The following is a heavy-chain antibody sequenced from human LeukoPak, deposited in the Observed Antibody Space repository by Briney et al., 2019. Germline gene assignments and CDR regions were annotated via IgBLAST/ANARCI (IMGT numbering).Heavy chain of an antibody. Sequence: TSETLSLTCTVSGYSISSGYYWNWIRQPPGKGLEWIGYIYYSGSTNYNPSLKSRVTISVDTSKNQFSLKLSSVTAADTAVYYCSRGRIVPAAGLRWFDPWGQGTLVTVSS. CDR1: GYSISSGYY. CDR3: SRGRIVPAAGLRWFDP. D-gene: IGHD2-2*01. CDR2: IYYSGST. J-gene: IGHJ5*02. V-gene: IGHV4-61*01.